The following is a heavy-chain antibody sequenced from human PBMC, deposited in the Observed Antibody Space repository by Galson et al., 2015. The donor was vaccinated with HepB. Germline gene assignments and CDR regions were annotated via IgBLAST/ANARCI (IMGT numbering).Heavy chain of an antibody. CDR2: IWYDGSNN. D-gene: IGHD4-17*01. Sequence: LRLSCAASGFTLSSYGMHWVRQAPGKGLEWVAVIWYDGSNNYDADSVKGRFTISRDNSKNTLYLQMNSLRAEDTAVYYCARATVTTREGYFDYWGQGSLVTVSS. V-gene: IGHV3-33*01. J-gene: IGHJ4*02. CDR1: GFTLSSYG. CDR3: ARATVTTREGYFDY.